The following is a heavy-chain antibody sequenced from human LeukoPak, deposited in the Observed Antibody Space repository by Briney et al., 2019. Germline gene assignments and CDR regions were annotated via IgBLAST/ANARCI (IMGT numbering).Heavy chain of an antibody. Sequence: PGGSLRLSCAASGFTFSSYAIHWVRQAPGKGLEWVAVISYDGSNKYYADSVKGRFTISRDNSKNTLYLQMNSLRAEDTAVYYCANLCRRSSSCHDAFDIWGQGTMVTVSS. J-gene: IGHJ3*02. CDR2: ISYDGSNK. CDR1: GFTFSSYA. CDR3: ANLCRRSSSCHDAFDI. V-gene: IGHV3-30-3*01. D-gene: IGHD6-13*01.